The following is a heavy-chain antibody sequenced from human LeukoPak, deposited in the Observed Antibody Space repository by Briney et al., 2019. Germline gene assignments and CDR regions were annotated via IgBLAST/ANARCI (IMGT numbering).Heavy chain of an antibody. J-gene: IGHJ4*02. V-gene: IGHV3-23*01. CDR3: AKDYGDNPDTFEY. CDR2: ISGNGGST. D-gene: IGHD4-17*01. Sequence: GGSLRLSCAASGFTFSSYAMTWVRQAPGKGLELVSAISGNGGSTYYADDVKGRFTITRDNSKNTLYLQMNSMRAEDTAVYYCAKDYGDNPDTFEYWGQGTLVTVSS. CDR1: GFTFSSYA.